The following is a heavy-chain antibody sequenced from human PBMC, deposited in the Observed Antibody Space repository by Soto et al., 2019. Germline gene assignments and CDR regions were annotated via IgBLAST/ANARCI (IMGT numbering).Heavy chain of an antibody. Sequence: ASVKVSCKXSGYTFTSYYMHWVRQAPGQGLEWMGIINPSGGSTSYAQKFQGRVTMTRDTSTSTVYMELSSLRSEDTAVYYCARPIAAAGTSLSNGMDVWGQGTTVTVSS. D-gene: IGHD6-13*01. V-gene: IGHV1-46*01. CDR2: INPSGGST. CDR1: GYTFTSYY. J-gene: IGHJ6*02. CDR3: ARPIAAAGTSLSNGMDV.